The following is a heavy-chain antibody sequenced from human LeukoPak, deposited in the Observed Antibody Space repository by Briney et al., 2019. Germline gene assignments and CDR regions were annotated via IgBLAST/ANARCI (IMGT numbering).Heavy chain of an antibody. CDR1: GYTLTELS. D-gene: IGHD3-22*01. V-gene: IGHV1-24*01. Sequence: ASVKVSCKVSGYTLTELSMHWVRQAPGKGLEWMGGFDPEDGETIYAQKFQGRVTMTEDTSTSTAYMELRSLRSDDTAVYYCAREKVYDSSGYYSGGGRELDYWGQGTLVTVSS. J-gene: IGHJ4*02. CDR2: FDPEDGET. CDR3: AREKVYDSSGYYSGGGRELDY.